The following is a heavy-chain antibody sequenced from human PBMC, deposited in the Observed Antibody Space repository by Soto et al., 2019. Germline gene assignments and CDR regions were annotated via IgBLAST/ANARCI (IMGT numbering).Heavy chain of an antibody. CDR1: GGSISSGDYY. D-gene: IGHD3-3*01. V-gene: IGHV4-30-4*01. J-gene: IGHJ4*02. Sequence: QVQLQESGPGLMKPSQTLSLTCTVSGGSISSGDYYWSWIRQPPGKGLEWIGYIYYSGSTYYNPTLKSRVYISVDTSKNQFSLNLTSVTAADTAVYYCARDRRHDYRSGYPDYWGQGTLVTVSS. CDR2: IYYSGST. CDR3: ARDRRHDYRSGYPDY.